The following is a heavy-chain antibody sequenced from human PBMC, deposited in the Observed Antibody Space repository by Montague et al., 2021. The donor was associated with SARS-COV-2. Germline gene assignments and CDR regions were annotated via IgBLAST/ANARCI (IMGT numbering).Heavy chain of an antibody. CDR3: VREQQWLGAVYYYYGMDV. D-gene: IGHD6-19*01. V-gene: IGHV6-1*01. Sequence: CAISGDSVSSNSAAWNWIRQSPSRGLGWLGRTYYRSKWYNDYALSVKSRITINPDTSKNQFSLQLNSVTPEDTAVYYCVREQQWLGAVYYYYGMDVWGQGTMVTVSS. CDR1: GDSVSSNSAA. CDR2: TYYRSKWYN. J-gene: IGHJ6*02.